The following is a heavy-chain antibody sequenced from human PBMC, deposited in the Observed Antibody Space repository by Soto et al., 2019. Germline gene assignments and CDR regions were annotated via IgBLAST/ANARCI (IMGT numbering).Heavy chain of an antibody. CDR3: ARDSSMCQLVPDY. D-gene: IGHD6-13*01. Sequence: ASVKVSWSASGYTFTSYGISWGRQSPGQGLEWMGWISAYNGNTNYAQKLQGRVTMTTDTSTSTAYMELRSLRSHDTAVYHSARDSSMCQLVPDYSRQGTLVTVPS. CDR2: ISAYNGNT. V-gene: IGHV1-18*04. CDR1: GYTFTSYG. J-gene: IGHJ4*02.